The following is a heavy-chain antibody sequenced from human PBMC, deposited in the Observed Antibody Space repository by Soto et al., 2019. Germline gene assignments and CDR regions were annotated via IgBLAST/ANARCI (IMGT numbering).Heavy chain of an antibody. CDR2: IYYSGST. V-gene: IGHV4-39*01. CDR3: ARQVLYYYDSSGSPDLGY. CDR1: GGSISSSGYY. J-gene: IGHJ4*02. D-gene: IGHD3-22*01. Sequence: SETLSLTCTVSGGSISSSGYYWGWIRQPPGKGLEWIGSIYYSGSTYYNPSLKSRDTISVDTSKNQFSLKLSSVTAADTAVYYCARQVLYYYDSSGSPDLGYWGQGTLVTVSS.